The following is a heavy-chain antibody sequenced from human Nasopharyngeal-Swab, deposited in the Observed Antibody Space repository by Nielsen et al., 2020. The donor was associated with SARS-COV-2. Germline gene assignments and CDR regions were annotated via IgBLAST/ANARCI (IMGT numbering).Heavy chain of an antibody. CDR1: GGSISSSSYY. CDR2: IYYSGST. J-gene: IGHJ3*02. Sequence: SETLSLTCTVSGGSISSSSYYWGWIRQPPGKGLEWIGCIYYSGSTYYNPSLKSRVTISVDTSKNQFSLKLSSVTAADTAVYYCARLTVSSSGISSGAFDIWGQGTMVTVSS. V-gene: IGHV4-39*01. CDR3: ARLTVSSSGISSGAFDI. D-gene: IGHD6-19*01.